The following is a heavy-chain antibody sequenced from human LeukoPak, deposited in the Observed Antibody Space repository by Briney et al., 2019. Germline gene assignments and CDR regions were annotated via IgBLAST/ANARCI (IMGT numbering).Heavy chain of an antibody. CDR2: ISGSGGST. Sequence: PGGSLRLSCAASGFTFSSYAMSWVRQAPGKGLEWVSLISGSGGSTYYADSVKGRFTISRDNSKNTLYLQMNSLRAEDTAVYYCAKVGHRCDFLTGYGYSYGMDVWGRGTTVTVSS. CDR3: AKVGHRCDFLTGYGYSYGMDV. D-gene: IGHD3-9*01. CDR1: GFTFSSYA. J-gene: IGHJ6*02. V-gene: IGHV3-23*01.